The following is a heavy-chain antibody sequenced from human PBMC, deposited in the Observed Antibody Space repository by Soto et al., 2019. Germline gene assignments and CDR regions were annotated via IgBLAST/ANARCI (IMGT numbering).Heavy chain of an antibody. CDR1: GFTFSSYG. Sequence: PGGSRRLSCAASGFTFSSYGMHWVRQAPGKGLEWVAVISYDGSNKYYADSVKGRFTISRDNSKNTLYLQMNSLRAEDTAVYYCAKDALHSLYYYDSSGYFYYFDYWGQGTLVTVSS. CDR3: AKDALHSLYYYDSSGYFYYFDY. D-gene: IGHD3-22*01. J-gene: IGHJ4*02. CDR2: ISYDGSNK. V-gene: IGHV3-30*18.